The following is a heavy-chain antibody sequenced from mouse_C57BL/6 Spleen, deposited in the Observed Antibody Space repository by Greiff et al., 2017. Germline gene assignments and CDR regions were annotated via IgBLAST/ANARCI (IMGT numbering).Heavy chain of an antibody. J-gene: IGHJ2*01. Sequence: QVQLQQSGAELARPGASVKLSCKASGYTFTSYGISWVKQRTGQGLEWIGEIYPSSGNTYYNQKFKGKATLTADTSSSTAYLELRTVTTVDYEVSFCASGRRSDLDDWGKGTTLTVSS. CDR2: IYPSSGNT. CDR1: GYTFTSYG. D-gene: IGHD1-1*01. CDR3: ASGRRSDLDD. V-gene: IGHV1-81*01.